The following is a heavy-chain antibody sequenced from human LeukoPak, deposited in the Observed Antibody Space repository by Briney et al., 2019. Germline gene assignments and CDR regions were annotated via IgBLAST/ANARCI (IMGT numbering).Heavy chain of an antibody. CDR3: ARGRVLAAPVKPPYDH. J-gene: IGHJ4*02. CDR2: INPTGGTT. CDR1: GYSFNTYF. Sequence: ASVKVSCKASGYSFNTYFIHWVRQAPGEGLEWMGIINPTGGTTNYAQAFQGRVTMTRDTSTTTVYMELSSLTSEDTAVYYCARGRVLAAPVKPPYDHWGQGTPATVSS. V-gene: IGHV1-46*02.